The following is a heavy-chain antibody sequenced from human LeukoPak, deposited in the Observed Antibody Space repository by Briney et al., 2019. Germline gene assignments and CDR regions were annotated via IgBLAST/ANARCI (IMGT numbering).Heavy chain of an antibody. CDR2: IYHSGST. V-gene: IGHV4-30-2*01. CDR1: GGSISSGGYS. CDR3: ARYYYDSSGYYYYFDY. Sequence: SETLSLTCAVSGGSISSGGYSWSWIRQPPGKGLEWIGYIYHSGSTYYNPSLKSRVTISVDRSKNQFSLKLSSVTAADTAVYYCARYYYDSSGYYYYFDYRGQGTLVTVSS. J-gene: IGHJ4*02. D-gene: IGHD3-22*01.